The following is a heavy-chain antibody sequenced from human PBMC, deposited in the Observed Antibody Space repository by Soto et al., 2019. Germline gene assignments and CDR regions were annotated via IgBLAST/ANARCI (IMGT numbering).Heavy chain of an antibody. CDR3: AKEFQYYDILTGYSNPGYYYYYMDV. D-gene: IGHD3-9*01. CDR1: GFTFSSYA. J-gene: IGHJ6*03. Sequence: GGSLRLSCAASGFTFSSYAMSWVRQAPGKGLEWVSAISGSGGSTYYADSVKGRFTISRDNSKNTLYLQMNSLRAEDTAVYYCAKEFQYYDILTGYSNPGYYYYYMDVWGKGTTVTVSS. CDR2: ISGSGGST. V-gene: IGHV3-23*01.